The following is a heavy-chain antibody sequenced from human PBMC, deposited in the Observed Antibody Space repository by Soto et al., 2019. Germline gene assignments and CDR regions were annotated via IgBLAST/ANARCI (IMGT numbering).Heavy chain of an antibody. Sequence: QVQLVESGGGVVQSGRSLRLSCAASGFTFITSGMHWIRQAPGKGLEWVAMISHDGGATYYVDSVKGRFTISRDTDKNTLHLQMDSLRPEDTATYYCAKDWGSSGWYNWFDPWGQGTLVTVSS. V-gene: IGHV3-30*18. CDR3: AKDWGSSGWYNWFDP. CDR2: ISHDGGAT. CDR1: GFTFITSG. J-gene: IGHJ5*02. D-gene: IGHD6-13*01.